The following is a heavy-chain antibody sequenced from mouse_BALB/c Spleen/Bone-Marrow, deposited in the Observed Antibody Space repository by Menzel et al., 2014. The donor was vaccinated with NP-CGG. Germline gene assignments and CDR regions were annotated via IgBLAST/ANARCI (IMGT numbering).Heavy chain of an antibody. D-gene: IGHD4-1*01. J-gene: IGHJ2*01. CDR1: GFTFSSFG. V-gene: IGHV5-17*02. CDR2: ISSGSSTI. Sequence: EVMLVESGGGLVQPGGSRKLSCAASGFTFSSFGVHWVRQAPEKGLEWVAYISSGSSTIFYADTVKGRFTVSRDNPKNTLFLQMTSLRSEDTAMYYCTRGGNWDDFDYWGQGTTLIVSS. CDR3: TRGGNWDDFDY.